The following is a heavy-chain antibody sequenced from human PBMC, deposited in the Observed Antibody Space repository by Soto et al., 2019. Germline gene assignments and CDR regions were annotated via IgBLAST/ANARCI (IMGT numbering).Heavy chain of an antibody. D-gene: IGHD6-13*01. V-gene: IGHV1-8*01. Sequence: QVQLVQSGAEVKKSGASVKVSCKASGYTFTSYDINWVRQATGQGLEWMGWMNPNSGNTGYAQKFQGRVTMTRNTSISTAYMELSSLRYEATAVYYCARARSAASTGWFDPGGEGPLVTVSS. CDR3: ARARSAASTGWFDP. CDR1: GYTFTSYD. CDR2: MNPNSGNT. J-gene: IGHJ5*02.